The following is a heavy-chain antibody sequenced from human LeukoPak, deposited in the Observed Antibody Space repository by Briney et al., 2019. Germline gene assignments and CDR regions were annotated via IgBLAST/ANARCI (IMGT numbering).Heavy chain of an antibody. V-gene: IGHV4-38-2*02. D-gene: IGHD3-10*01. Sequence: SETLSLTCSVSGYSISSGYYWGWIRQPPGKGLEWIGSIYHSGNTYYKPSLKSRLTMSVDTSKNQLSLNLSSVTAADTAVYYCARDEATMVRGHDYWGQGTLVTVSS. CDR2: IYHSGNT. CDR3: ARDEATMVRGHDY. J-gene: IGHJ4*02. CDR1: GYSISSGYY.